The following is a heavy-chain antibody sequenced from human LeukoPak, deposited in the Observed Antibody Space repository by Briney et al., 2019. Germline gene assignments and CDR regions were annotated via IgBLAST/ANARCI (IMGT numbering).Heavy chain of an antibody. CDR3: ARVDAFDI. CDR1: GYSISSGCY. V-gene: IGHV4-38-2*02. CDR2: IYHSGST. Sequence: PSETLSLTCTVSGYSISSGCYWGWIRQPPGKGLEWIGSIYHSGSTYYNPSLKSRVTISVDTSKNQFSLKLSSVTAADTAVYYCARVDAFDIWGQGTMVTVSS. J-gene: IGHJ3*02.